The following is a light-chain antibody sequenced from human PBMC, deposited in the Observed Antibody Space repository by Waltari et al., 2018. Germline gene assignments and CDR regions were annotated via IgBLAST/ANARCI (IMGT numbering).Light chain of an antibody. CDR3: QQFGRSPPLT. V-gene: IGKV3-20*01. CDR1: QSVTDNY. Sequence: EIVLTQSQGTLSLSPGGRATLSCRASQSVTDNYLAWYQQKPGQAPRLLIYVASNGASSRATGIPDRFSGSGSGTDFTLIINRLEADDFAIYYCQQFGRSPPLTFGGGTTVEIK. J-gene: IGKJ4*01. CDR2: VAS.